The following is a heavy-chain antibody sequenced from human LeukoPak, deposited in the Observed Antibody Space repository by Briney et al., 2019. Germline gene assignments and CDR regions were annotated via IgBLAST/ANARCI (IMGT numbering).Heavy chain of an antibody. D-gene: IGHD2-15*01. Sequence: SVKVSCKASGGTFSSYAMSWVRQAPGQGLEWMGGIIPIFGTANYAQKFQGRVTITADESTSTAYMELSSLRSEDTAVYYCARDLNPQGYCSGGSCYFSGAFDIWGQGTMVTVSS. V-gene: IGHV1-69*13. CDR2: IIPIFGTA. CDR1: GGTFSSYA. CDR3: ARDLNPQGYCSGGSCYFSGAFDI. J-gene: IGHJ3*02.